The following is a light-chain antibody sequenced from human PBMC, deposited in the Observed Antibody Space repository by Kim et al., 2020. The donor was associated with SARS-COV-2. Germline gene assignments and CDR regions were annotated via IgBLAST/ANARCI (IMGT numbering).Light chain of an antibody. Sequence: ALGQTVRITCQGDSLRSFFASSFQQKPGQAPLLVIFGENTRPSGIPDRFSASSSGNTASLTITGAQAEDEADYYCSSRDNSGNRWLFGGGTQLTVL. CDR2: GEN. CDR1: SLRSFF. CDR3: SSRDNSGNRWL. J-gene: IGLJ3*02. V-gene: IGLV3-19*01.